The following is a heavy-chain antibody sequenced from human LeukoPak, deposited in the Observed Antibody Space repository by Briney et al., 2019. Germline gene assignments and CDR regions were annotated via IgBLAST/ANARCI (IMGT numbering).Heavy chain of an antibody. CDR3: ARQLVNYYYYYGMDV. Sequence: SQSLSLTCAISGDSVSSNSAARNWIRQSPSRGLEWLGRTYYRSKWYNDYAVSVKSRITINPDTSTNQFSLPLNSVTPEDTAVYYCARQLVNYYYYYGMDVWGQGTTVTVSS. V-gene: IGHV6-1*01. CDR2: TYYRSKWYN. J-gene: IGHJ6*02. D-gene: IGHD6-13*01. CDR1: GDSVSSNSAA.